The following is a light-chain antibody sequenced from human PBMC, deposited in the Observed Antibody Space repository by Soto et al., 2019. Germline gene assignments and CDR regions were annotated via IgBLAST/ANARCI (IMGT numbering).Light chain of an antibody. J-gene: IGLJ2*01. CDR3: HSYDSSLSGSI. CDR2: ADN. CDR1: SSNIGAGYD. V-gene: IGLV1-40*01. Sequence: QSVLTQPPSVSGAPGQTVTISCTGSSSNIGAGYDVHWYQQLPGTAPKLLIYADNRRPSGVPDRFSGSKSGTSASLAITRLQAEDEADYYCHSYDSSLSGSIFGGGTKLTVL.